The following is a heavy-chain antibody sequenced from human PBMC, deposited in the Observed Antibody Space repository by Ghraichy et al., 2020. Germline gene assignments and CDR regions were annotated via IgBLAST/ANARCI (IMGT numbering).Heavy chain of an antibody. CDR3: ARDLGSSWYRATFDY. CDR2: IYYSGST. Sequence: GSRRLSCTVSGGSISSSSYYWGWIRQPPGKGLEWIGSIYYSGSTYYNPSLKSRVTISVDTSKNQFSLKLSSVTAADTAVYYCARDLGSSWYRATFDYWGQGTLVTVSS. V-gene: IGHV4-39*07. J-gene: IGHJ4*02. CDR1: GGSISSSSYY. D-gene: IGHD6-13*01.